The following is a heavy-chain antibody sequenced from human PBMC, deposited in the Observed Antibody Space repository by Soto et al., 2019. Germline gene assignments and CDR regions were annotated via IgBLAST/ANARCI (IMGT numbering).Heavy chain of an antibody. CDR1: GFTVSSNY. Sequence: GGSLRLSCAASGFTVSSNYMSWVRQAPGKGLEWVSVIYSGGSTYYADSVKGRFTISRDNSKNTLYLQMNSLRAEDTAVYYCAKDRFASSWSYFDYWGQGTPVTVSS. D-gene: IGHD6-13*01. J-gene: IGHJ4*02. CDR2: IYSGGST. CDR3: AKDRFASSWSYFDY. V-gene: IGHV3-66*02.